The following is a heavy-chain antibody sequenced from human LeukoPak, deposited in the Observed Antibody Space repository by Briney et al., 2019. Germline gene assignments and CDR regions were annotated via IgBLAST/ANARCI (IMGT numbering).Heavy chain of an antibody. V-gene: IGHV4-4*02. D-gene: IGHD4-11*01. J-gene: IGHJ4*02. CDR3: ARKGPATIADY. CDR2: IHHSVGT. Sequence: PSGTLSLICAVSGGFISSGNWWGWFRQPPGKGLEWIGEIHHSVGTNYNPSLKSRVAISMDKSENQFSLDLTSVTAADTAMYYCARKGPATIADYWGRGTLVTVSS. CDR1: GGFISSGNW.